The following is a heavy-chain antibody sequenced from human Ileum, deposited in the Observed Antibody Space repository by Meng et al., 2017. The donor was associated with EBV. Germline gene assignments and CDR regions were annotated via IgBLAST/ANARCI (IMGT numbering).Heavy chain of an antibody. CDR2: IYWDDDK. V-gene: IGHV2-5*02. D-gene: IGHD3-22*01. J-gene: IGHJ4*02. CDR3: THRPMTSAYYYFDY. Sequence: QITLKDSVPMLVKPTQPPTLTCTFSGFSLSISGVGVGWIRQPPGKALEWLALIYWDDDKRYSPSLKSRLTITKDTSKNQVVLTMTNMDPVDTATYYCTHRPMTSAYYYFDYWGQGTLVTVSS. CDR1: GFSLSISGVG.